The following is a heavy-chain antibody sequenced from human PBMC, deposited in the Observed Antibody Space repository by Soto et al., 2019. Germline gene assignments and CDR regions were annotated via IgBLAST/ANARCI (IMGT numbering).Heavy chain of an antibody. CDR3: ARPYLTNYGGNSVFDY. D-gene: IGHD4-17*01. CDR2: FYYSGST. V-gene: IGHV4-39*01. Sequence: QLQLQESGPGLVKPSETLSLTCTVSGASISSSNYYWGWIRQPPGKGLEWIGSFYYSGSTDYNPSLKSRVTISVDTSKNQFSLKVTSVTAADTAVYYCARPYLTNYGGNSVFDYWGQGALVTVSS. J-gene: IGHJ4*02. CDR1: GASISSSNYY.